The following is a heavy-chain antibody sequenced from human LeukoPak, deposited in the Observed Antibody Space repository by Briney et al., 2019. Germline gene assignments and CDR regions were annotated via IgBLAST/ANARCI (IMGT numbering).Heavy chain of an antibody. Sequence: GGSLRLSCAASGFTFSDYYMSWIRQAPGKGLEWVSYISSSGSTIYYVDSVKGRFTISRDNAKNSLYLQMNSLRAEDTAVYYCARDVTYYYDSGSYDYWGQGTLVTVSS. CDR1: GFTFSDYY. CDR2: ISSSGSTI. D-gene: IGHD3-10*01. CDR3: ARDVTYYYDSGSYDY. V-gene: IGHV3-11*01. J-gene: IGHJ4*02.